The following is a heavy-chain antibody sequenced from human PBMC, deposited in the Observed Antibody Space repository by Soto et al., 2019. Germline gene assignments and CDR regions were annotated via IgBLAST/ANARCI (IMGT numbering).Heavy chain of an antibody. CDR3: AKNPLSLPLRFDY. J-gene: IGHJ4*01. CDR2: IDGSGNSP. V-gene: IGHV3-23*01. CDR1: EFIFSSYG. D-gene: IGHD2-15*01. Sequence: QPGGSLRLSGAAAEFIFSSYGMSWVSQAPGKGLEWVSTIDGSGNSPYYVDSVKGRFTISRDNSKNTLYLQMNSLRAEDTAVYYCAKNPLSLPLRFDYWGHGTLVTVSS.